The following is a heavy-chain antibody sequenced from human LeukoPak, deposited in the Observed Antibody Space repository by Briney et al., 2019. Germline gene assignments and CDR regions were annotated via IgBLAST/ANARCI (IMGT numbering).Heavy chain of an antibody. Sequence: TSETLSLTCTVSGDSISGYYWSWIRQPPGKGLEWIGYIYYSGSTNYNPSLKSRVTISVDTSKNQFSLKLSSVTAADTAVYYCASHMRGYYGSAKELDYWGQGTLVTVSS. CDR2: IYYSGST. CDR3: ASHMRGYYGSAKELDY. CDR1: GDSISGYY. V-gene: IGHV4-59*08. J-gene: IGHJ4*02. D-gene: IGHD3-10*01.